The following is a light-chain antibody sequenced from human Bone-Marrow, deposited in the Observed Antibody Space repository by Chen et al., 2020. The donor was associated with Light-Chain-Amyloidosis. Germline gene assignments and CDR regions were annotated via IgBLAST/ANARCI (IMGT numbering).Light chain of an antibody. CDR1: SSDVGIYNL. V-gene: IGLV2-23*02. CDR2: EVS. Sequence: LTRPAYVSGYPGQSTTISCTGTSSDVGIYNLVSWYQQHPGKAPKLMIYEVSKRPSGVSNRFSGSKSGNTASLTISGLQAEDEADYYCCSYAGSSVWVFGGGTKLTVL. J-gene: IGLJ3*02. CDR3: CSYAGSSVWV.